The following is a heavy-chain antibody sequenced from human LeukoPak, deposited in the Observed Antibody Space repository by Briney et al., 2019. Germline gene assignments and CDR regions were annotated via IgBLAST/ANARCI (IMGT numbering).Heavy chain of an antibody. CDR2: IYHSGST. CDR3: ARGNGNGWYDY. J-gene: IGHJ4*02. V-gene: IGHV4-38-2*02. CDR1: GYSISSGYY. D-gene: IGHD6-19*01. Sequence: SETLSLTCTVSGYSISSGYYWGWIRQPPGKGLEWIGSIYHSGSTYYNPSLKSRVTISVDTSKNQFSLKLTSVTAADTALYYCARGNGNGWYDYWGQGTLVTVSS.